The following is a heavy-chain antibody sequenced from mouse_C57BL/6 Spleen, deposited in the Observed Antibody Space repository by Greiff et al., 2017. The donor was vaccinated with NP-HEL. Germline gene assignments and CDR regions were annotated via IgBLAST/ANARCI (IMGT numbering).Heavy chain of an antibody. V-gene: IGHV1-9*01. J-gene: IGHJ4*01. D-gene: IGHD1-1*01. CDR3: ARCNYYGSSYYAMDY. CDR1: GYTFTGYW. CDR2: ILPGRGST. Sequence: VKLVESGAELMKPGASVKLSCKATGYTFTGYWIEWVKQRPGHGLEWIGEILPGRGSTNYNEKFKGKATFTAATSSNTAYMQLSSLTTEDSAIYYCARCNYYGSSYYAMDYWGQGTSVTVSS.